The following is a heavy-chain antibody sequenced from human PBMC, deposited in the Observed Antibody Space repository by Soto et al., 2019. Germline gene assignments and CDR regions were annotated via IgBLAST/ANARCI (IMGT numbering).Heavy chain of an antibody. Sequence: KPSETLSLTCASSSGSISISICSIWIRQPPGKGLEWIGYIYHTGITNYNSSLKSRVTMSVDTSKNQFSLRVSSLTAADTAVYYCARKEYYFDYWGQGILVTVSS. CDR3: ARKEYYFDY. CDR1: SGSISISIC. CDR2: IYHTGIT. D-gene: IGHD3-10*01. V-gene: IGHV4-59*01. J-gene: IGHJ4*02.